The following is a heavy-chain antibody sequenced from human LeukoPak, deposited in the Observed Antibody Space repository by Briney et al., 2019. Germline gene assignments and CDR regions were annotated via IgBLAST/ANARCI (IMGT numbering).Heavy chain of an antibody. CDR1: GFTFSYYA. J-gene: IGHJ4*02. D-gene: IGHD3-22*01. CDR3: AKGPTYDSLPYYFDY. CDR2: ISSNGGST. Sequence: GGSLRLSCSASGFTFSYYAMHWVRQAAGKGLEFVSGISSNGGSTYYADSLKGRFTVSRDNSNNTLYLQMSSLRAEDTAIYYCAKGPTYDSLPYYFDYWGQGTLVTVSS. V-gene: IGHV3-64D*09.